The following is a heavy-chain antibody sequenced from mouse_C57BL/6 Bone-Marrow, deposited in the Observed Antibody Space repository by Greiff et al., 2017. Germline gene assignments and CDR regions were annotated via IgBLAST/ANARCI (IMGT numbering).Heavy chain of an antibody. D-gene: IGHD4-1*01. J-gene: IGHJ1*03. Sequence: EVKLVESGGGLVQPGGSLSLSCAASGFTFTDYYMSWVRQPPGKALEWLGFIRNKANGYTTEYSASVKGRFTISRDNFQSILYLQMNALRAEDSATYYGARPNWDWYFDVWGTGTTVTVSS. CDR3: ARPNWDWYFDV. V-gene: IGHV7-3*01. CDR2: IRNKANGYTT. CDR1: GFTFTDYY.